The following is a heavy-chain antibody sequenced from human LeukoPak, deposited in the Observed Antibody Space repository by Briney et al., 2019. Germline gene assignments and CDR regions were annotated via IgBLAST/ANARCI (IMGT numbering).Heavy chain of an antibody. V-gene: IGHV3-66*01. CDR2: IYSGGST. CDR1: GFVVNYNY. J-gene: IGHJ5*02. D-gene: IGHD1-26*01. CDR3: ARIKVGITYWFDP. Sequence: GGSLRLSCAASGFVVNYNYMSWVRQAPGKGLEWVSVIYSGGSTYYADSVKGRFTISRDNSKNTVYLQMNSLRVEDTAVYYCARIKVGITYWFDPWGQGTLVTVSS.